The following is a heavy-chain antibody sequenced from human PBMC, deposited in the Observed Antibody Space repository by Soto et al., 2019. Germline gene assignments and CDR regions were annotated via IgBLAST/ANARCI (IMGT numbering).Heavy chain of an antibody. CDR1: GYTFTGYY. V-gene: IGHV1-2*02. J-gene: IGHJ6*04. CDR3: APQKKYYYGRGGNHVFYYYYSGLEV. CDR2: INPNSGGT. D-gene: IGHD3-10*01. Sequence: ASVKVSCKASGYTFTGYYMHWVRQAPGQGLEWMGWINPNSGGTNYAQKFQGRVTMTRDTSISTAYMELSRLRSDDTAVYYCAPQKKYYYGRGGNHVFYYYYSGLEVWGKGARVPVP.